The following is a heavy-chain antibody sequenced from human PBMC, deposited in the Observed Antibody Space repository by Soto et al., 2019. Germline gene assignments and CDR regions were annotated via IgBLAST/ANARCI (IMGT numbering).Heavy chain of an antibody. CDR3: PRDLEGVRLFYGLDV. J-gene: IGHJ6*02. V-gene: IGHV4-61*01. CDR2: LYYNGNT. D-gene: IGHD3-10*01. Sequence: SETLSLTCTVSGGSVSSGRNYWSWIRQPPGKGLEWIAFLYYNGNTIYNPSLRSRVTMSVDVSKNQFYLKLRSVTAADTAVYYCPRDLEGVRLFYGLDVWGQGTTVTVSS. CDR1: GGSVSSGRNY.